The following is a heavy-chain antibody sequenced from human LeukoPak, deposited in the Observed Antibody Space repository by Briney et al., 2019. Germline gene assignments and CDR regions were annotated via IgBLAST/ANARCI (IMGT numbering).Heavy chain of an antibody. D-gene: IGHD5-18*01. V-gene: IGHV4-34*01. CDR3: ARPRGYSYPYYYYMDV. J-gene: IGHJ6*03. CDR2: INHSGST. CDR1: GGSFNGYY. Sequence: SETLSLTCAVYGGSFNGYYWSWIRQPPGKGLEWIGEINHSGSTNYNPSLKSRVTISVDTSKNQFSLKLSSVTAADTAVYYCARPRGYSYPYYYYMDVWGKGTTVTVSS.